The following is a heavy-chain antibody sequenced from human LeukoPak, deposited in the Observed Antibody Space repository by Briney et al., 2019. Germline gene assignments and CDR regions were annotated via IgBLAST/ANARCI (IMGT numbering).Heavy chain of an antibody. CDR1: GFTVSSNY. Sequence: GGSLRLSCAASGFTVSSNYMTWVRQAPGEGLEWVSTISGTGGSTYYAPSLKGRLTVSRDNSKNTLYLRLSSLRAGDTAVYYCAKVLDSSGYYPSDRWGQGTLVIVSS. CDR2: ISGTGGST. V-gene: IGHV3-23*01. CDR3: AKVLDSSGYYPSDR. J-gene: IGHJ5*02. D-gene: IGHD3-22*01.